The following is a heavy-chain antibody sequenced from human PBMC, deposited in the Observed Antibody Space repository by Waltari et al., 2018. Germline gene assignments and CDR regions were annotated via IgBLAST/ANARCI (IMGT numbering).Heavy chain of an antibody. CDR3: ATYIGASVGTAAFDV. CDR2: MSYTGAT. V-gene: IGHV4-39*01. J-gene: IGHJ3*01. Sequence: QLQLQESGPGLVKPSETLSLTCSVSGVSITSNRHYWGWIRQPPGRGLEWIGTMSYTGATYSSPSLESRVTVSRDTSKNQLSLKLVSVTAADTAVYYCATYIGASVGTAAFDVWGQGTMVAVSS. CDR1: GVSITSNRHY. D-gene: IGHD1-1*01.